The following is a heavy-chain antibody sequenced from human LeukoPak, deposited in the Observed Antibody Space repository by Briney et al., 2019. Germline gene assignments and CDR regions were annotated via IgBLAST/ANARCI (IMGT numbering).Heavy chain of an antibody. Sequence: GGSLRLSCAASGFTFSSYAMSWVRQAPGKGLEWVAVISYDGSNKYYADSVKGRFTISRDNSKNTLYLQMNSLRAEDTAVYYCAKLQWLVLSDFDYWGQGTLVTVSS. CDR1: GFTFSSYA. CDR3: AKLQWLVLSDFDY. D-gene: IGHD6-19*01. J-gene: IGHJ4*02. V-gene: IGHV3-30*18. CDR2: ISYDGSNK.